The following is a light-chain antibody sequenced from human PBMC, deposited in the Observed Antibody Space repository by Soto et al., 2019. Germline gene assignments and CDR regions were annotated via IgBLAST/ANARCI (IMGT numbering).Light chain of an antibody. CDR1: GSNIGTGYD. J-gene: IGLJ1*01. Sequence: QSVLTQPPSGSGAPGRRVTISCTGSGSNIGTGYDAHWYQQLPGAPPKLLTCDNNKRPSGVPDRFSGSKSGASASLAITGLQAEDEADYYCQSYDSSLSGYGFGTGTKVTVL. CDR2: DNN. CDR3: QSYDSSLSGYG. V-gene: IGLV1-40*01.